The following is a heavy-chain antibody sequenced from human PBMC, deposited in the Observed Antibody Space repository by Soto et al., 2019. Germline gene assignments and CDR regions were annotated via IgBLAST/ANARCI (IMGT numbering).Heavy chain of an antibody. Sequence: GGSLRLSCAASGFTFSSYDMSWVRQAPGKGLEWVSAISGSGGSTYYADSVKGRFTISRDNAKNTLYLQMNSLRAEDTAVYYCAKDWLSTSYYDFWSGYENDYFDYWGQGTLGPSPQ. CDR2: ISGSGGST. CDR1: GFTFSSYD. J-gene: IGHJ4*02. V-gene: IGHV3-23*01. D-gene: IGHD3-3*01. CDR3: AKDWLSTSYYDFWSGYENDYFDY.